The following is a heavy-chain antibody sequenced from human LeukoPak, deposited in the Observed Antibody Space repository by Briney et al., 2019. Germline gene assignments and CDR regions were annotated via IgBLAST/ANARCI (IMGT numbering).Heavy chain of an antibody. CDR2: IIPIFGTA. CDR3: ARDRDGYNRRAAFDI. CDR1: GGTFSSYA. Sequence: SVKVSCKASGGTFSSYAISWVRQAPGQGLEWRGGIIPIFGTANYAQKFQGRVTITTDESTSTAYMELSSLRSEDTAVYYCARDRDGYNRRAAFDIWGQGTMVTVSS. D-gene: IGHD5-24*01. J-gene: IGHJ3*02. V-gene: IGHV1-69*05.